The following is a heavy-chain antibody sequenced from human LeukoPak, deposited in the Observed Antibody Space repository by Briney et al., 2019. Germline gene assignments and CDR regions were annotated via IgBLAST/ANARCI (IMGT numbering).Heavy chain of an antibody. CDR2: TQYDESNK. CDR3: AKQMIERPHCYYMDV. V-gene: IGHV3-30*02. J-gene: IGHJ6*03. Sequence: GGSLRLSCAASGRIFSSSGMHWVRQAPGKGLEWVAFTQYDESNKYYADSVKGRFTISRDNSKNTVFLQMNSLRPEDTALYYCAKQMIERPHCYYMDVWGKGTTVTVSS. D-gene: IGHD3-22*01. CDR1: GRIFSSSG.